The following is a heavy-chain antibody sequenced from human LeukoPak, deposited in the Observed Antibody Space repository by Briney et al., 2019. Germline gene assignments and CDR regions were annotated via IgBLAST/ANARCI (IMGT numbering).Heavy chain of an antibody. D-gene: IGHD3-3*02. J-gene: IGHJ5*02. CDR3: VRLTIFGVLSINWFDP. Sequence: SETLSLTCTVSGGSISSSNYYWGWIRQPPGKGLEWIGSTFYSGDTHYNPSFKSRATVSADTSKNQFSLKVTYVTAADTAVYYCVRLTIFGVLSINWFDPWGQGTLVTVSS. CDR2: TFYSGDT. CDR1: GGSISSSNYY. V-gene: IGHV4-39*07.